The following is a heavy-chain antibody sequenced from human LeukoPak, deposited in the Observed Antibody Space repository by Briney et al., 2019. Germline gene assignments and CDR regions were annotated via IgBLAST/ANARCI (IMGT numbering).Heavy chain of an antibody. J-gene: IGHJ4*02. CDR3: ARSPALRDYFDY. CDR2: ISSSTSYI. Sequence: GGSLRLSCAASGFTFSSYSMSWVRQAPGRGLEWVSSISSSTSYIYYADSVKGRFTISRDNAKNSLYLQMNSLRAEDTAVYYCARSPALRDYFDYWGQGTLVTVSS. CDR1: GFTFSSYS. V-gene: IGHV3-21*01.